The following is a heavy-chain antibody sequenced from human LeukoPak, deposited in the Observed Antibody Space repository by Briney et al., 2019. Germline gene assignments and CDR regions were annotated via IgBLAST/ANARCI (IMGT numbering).Heavy chain of an antibody. D-gene: IGHD3-10*01. J-gene: IGHJ4*02. V-gene: IGHV3-23*01. CDR1: GFTFSSYA. CDR3: AKEVRESAWYYFDY. CDR2: IRSSGVST. Sequence: GGSLRLSCAASGFTFSSYAMSWVRQAPGKGLEWVSGIRSSGVSTYYADSVKARFPITRDNSKNTLYLHMNSLAAEDTAVYYCAKEVRESAWYYFDYWGQGALVTVSS.